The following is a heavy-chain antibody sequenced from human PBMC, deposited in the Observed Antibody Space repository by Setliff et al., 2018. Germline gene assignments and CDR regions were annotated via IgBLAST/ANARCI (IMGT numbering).Heavy chain of an antibody. CDR2: ISPYTGNT. J-gene: IGHJ4*02. D-gene: IGHD2-2*01. V-gene: IGHV1-18*01. CDR1: GYTFTDYG. Sequence: ASVKVSCKASGYTFTDYGISWLRQAPGQGLEWMGWISPYTGNTFYDTQFQGRVIMTTDTSAKTAYMDLRYLRSDNTAVYYCERLVRYCSTTSGQRTSGDDFWGLGTLVTVSS. CDR3: ERLVRYCSTTSGQRTSGDDF.